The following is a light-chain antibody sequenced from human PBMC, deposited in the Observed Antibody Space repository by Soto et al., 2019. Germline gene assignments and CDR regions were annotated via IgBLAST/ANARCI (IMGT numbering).Light chain of an antibody. J-gene: IGKJ2*01. Sequence: DIVMTQSPLSLPVTPGEPASISCRSSQSLLHSDGYHSLDWYLQKPGQSPQLLIYLGSNRASGVPDRFSGSRSGTDFTLKISRVEAEDVGVYYCMQDLQTPYTFGQGTKLEIK. CDR1: QSLLHSDGYHS. CDR2: LGS. CDR3: MQDLQTPYT. V-gene: IGKV2-28*01.